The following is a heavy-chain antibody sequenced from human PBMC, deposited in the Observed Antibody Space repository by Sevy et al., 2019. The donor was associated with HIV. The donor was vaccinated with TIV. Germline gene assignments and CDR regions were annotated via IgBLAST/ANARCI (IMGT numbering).Heavy chain of an antibody. J-gene: IGHJ6*02. D-gene: IGHD2-2*01. V-gene: IGHV1-2*02. CDR2: INPNSGGT. Sequence: ASVKVSCKASGYTFTGYYMHWVRQAPGQGLEWMGWINPNSGGTNYAQKFQGRVTMTRDTSISTAYMELSRLRSDDTAMYYCARGAYQLLYYYYGMDVWGQGTTVTVSS. CDR1: GYTFTGYY. CDR3: ARGAYQLLYYYYGMDV.